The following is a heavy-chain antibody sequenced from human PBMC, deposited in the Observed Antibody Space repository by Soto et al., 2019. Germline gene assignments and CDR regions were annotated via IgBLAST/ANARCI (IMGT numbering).Heavy chain of an antibody. CDR2: ISGSGGST. D-gene: IGHD6-6*01. CDR3: AKDLVAARNGGRYYFHY. Sequence: GGSLRLSCAASGFTFSSYAMSWVRQAPGKGLEWVSAISGSGGSTYYADAVRGWFTISRDNSKNTLYLQMNSLRAEDTAVYYCAKDLVAARNGGRYYFHYWGQGTLVTVSS. J-gene: IGHJ4*02. CDR1: GFTFSSYA. V-gene: IGHV3-23*01.